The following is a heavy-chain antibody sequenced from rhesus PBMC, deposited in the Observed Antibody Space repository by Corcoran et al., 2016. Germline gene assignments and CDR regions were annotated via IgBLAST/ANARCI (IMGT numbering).Heavy chain of an antibody. CDR2: IYSSSTST. J-gene: IGHJ3*01. V-gene: IGHV4S10*01. Sequence: QVQLQESGPGVVKPSETLSLTCAVSGGSISDSYRWSWIRQPPGKGLEGIGYIYSSSTSTNYNPSLKSRVTLSVDTSKNQLSLKLSSVTAADTAVYYCARGINIWTGYYTGAFDFWGQGLRVTVSS. CDR3: ARGINIWTGYYTGAFDF. CDR1: GGSISDSYR. D-gene: IGHD3-3*01.